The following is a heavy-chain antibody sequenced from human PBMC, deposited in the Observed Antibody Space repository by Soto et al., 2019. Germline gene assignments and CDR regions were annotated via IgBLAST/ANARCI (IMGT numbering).Heavy chain of an antibody. CDR2: ISSGSTTI. J-gene: IGHJ4*02. D-gene: IGHD3-16*01. Sequence: GGSLRLSCAASGFTFSSYSMNWVRQAPGKGLEWVSYISSGSTTIYYADSVTGRFTISRDNDKNSLYLQMNSLRAEDTAVYYCARGFGGDIYYWGQGTLVTVSS. CDR1: GFTFSSYS. V-gene: IGHV3-48*01. CDR3: ARGFGGDIYY.